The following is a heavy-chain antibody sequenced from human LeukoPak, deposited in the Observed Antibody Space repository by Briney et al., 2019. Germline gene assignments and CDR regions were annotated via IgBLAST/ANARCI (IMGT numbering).Heavy chain of an antibody. Sequence: PETLSLTCPVSGGSVSSYYWSWIRQPPGKGLEWIGCIHYSGSTDFNPSLKSRITISVDTSKNQFSLKMNSVTAADTAIYYCARVQWLPLDVFNFWGQGTMVTVSS. CDR2: IHYSGST. CDR3: ARVQWLPLDVFNF. V-gene: IGHV4-59*02. D-gene: IGHD6-19*01. J-gene: IGHJ3*01. CDR1: GGSVSSYY.